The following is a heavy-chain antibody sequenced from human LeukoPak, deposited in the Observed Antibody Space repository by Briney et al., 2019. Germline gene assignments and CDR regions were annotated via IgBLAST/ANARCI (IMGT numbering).Heavy chain of an antibody. CDR1: GYSISSGYY. CDR2: IYHSGST. J-gene: IGHJ5*02. D-gene: IGHD2-21*01. CDR3: ARDRFRSNWFDP. Sequence: PSETLSLTCTVSGYSISSGYYWGWIRQPPGKGLEWIGSIYHSGSTYYNPSLKSRVTISVDTSKNQFSLNLSSVTAADTAVYYCARDRFRSNWFDPWGQGTLVTVSS. V-gene: IGHV4-38-2*02.